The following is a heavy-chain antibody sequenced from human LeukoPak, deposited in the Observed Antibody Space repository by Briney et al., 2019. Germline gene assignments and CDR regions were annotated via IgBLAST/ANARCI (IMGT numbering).Heavy chain of an antibody. CDR3: AKDLGDSSSWYFDY. Sequence: GGSLRLSCAASGFIFSDFWMTWVRQAPGKGLEWVANIKHDGSERYYVDSVRGRFTISRDNAKNSLYLQMNSLRAEDTAVYYCAKDLGDSSSWYFDYWGQGTLVTVSS. V-gene: IGHV3-7*01. CDR1: GFIFSDFW. CDR2: IKHDGSER. D-gene: IGHD6-13*01. J-gene: IGHJ4*02.